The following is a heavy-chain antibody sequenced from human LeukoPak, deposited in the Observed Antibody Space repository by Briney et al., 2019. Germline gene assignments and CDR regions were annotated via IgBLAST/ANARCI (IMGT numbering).Heavy chain of an antibody. V-gene: IGHV1-69*13. CDR2: IIPIFGTA. J-gene: IGHJ5*02. CDR3: ARARERYPNWFDP. CDR1: GGTFSSYA. D-gene: IGHD1-1*01. Sequence: ASVKVSCTASGGTFSSYAISWVRQAPGQGLEWMGGIIPIFGTANYAQKFQGRVTITADESTSTAYMELSSLRSEDTAVYYCARARERYPNWFDPWGQGTLVTVSS.